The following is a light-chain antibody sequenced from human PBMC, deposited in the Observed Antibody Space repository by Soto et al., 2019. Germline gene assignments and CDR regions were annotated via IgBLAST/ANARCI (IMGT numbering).Light chain of an antibody. Sequence: EIVLTQSPGTLSLSPGESATLSCRATQSVSATYLAWYQQKPGQAPRILIYAASSRATDIPDRFSGSGSGTDFTLAISRLEPEDFAVYWCQHYGTSTRTFGQGTKVEIK. V-gene: IGKV3-20*01. CDR3: QHYGTSTRT. CDR1: QSVSATY. J-gene: IGKJ1*01. CDR2: AAS.